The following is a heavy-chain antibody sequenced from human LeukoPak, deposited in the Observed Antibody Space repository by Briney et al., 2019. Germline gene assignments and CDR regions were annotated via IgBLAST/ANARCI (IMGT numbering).Heavy chain of an antibody. V-gene: IGHV3-30-3*02. CDR2: ISYDGSNK. CDR3: AKSGRVSY. J-gene: IGHJ4*02. CDR1: GFTFSSYA. Sequence: PGGSLRLSCAASGFTFSSYAMHWVRQAPGKGLEWVAVISYDGSNKYYAGSVKGRFTISRDNSKNTLYLQMNSLRAEDTAVYYCAKSGRVSYWGQGTLVTVSS. D-gene: IGHD3-10*01.